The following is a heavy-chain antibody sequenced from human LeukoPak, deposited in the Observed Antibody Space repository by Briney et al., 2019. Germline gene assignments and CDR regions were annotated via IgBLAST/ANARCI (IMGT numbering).Heavy chain of an antibody. J-gene: IGHJ6*03. CDR1: GFTFNTYN. CDR3: ARRQVYYYMDV. Sequence: GGSLRLSCAASGFTFNTYNMNWVRQAPGKGLEWVSYISSSSSTIYYADSVKGRFTISRDNAKNTLYLQMNSLRAEDTAVYYCARRQVYYYMDVWGKGTTVTVSS. CDR2: ISSSSSTI. V-gene: IGHV3-48*04.